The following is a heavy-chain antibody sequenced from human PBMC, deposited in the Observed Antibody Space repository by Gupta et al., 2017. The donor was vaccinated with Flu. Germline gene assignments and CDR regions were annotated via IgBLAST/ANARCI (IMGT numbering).Heavy chain of an antibody. V-gene: IGHV4-59*01. CDR2: IYNSVNT. Sequence: VQLQESGPGLVKPSETLSLTCSVSGDSITTNYWSWIRQPPGRGLEWIGYIYNSVNTDYNPSLESRASISIEAPKNHVSLNLRSVTAADTAIYYCARGLGYPRVSRPGYFDYWGQGALVAVSS. CDR1: GDSITTNY. CDR3: ARGLGYPRVSRPGYFDY. D-gene: IGHD2-15*01. J-gene: IGHJ4*02.